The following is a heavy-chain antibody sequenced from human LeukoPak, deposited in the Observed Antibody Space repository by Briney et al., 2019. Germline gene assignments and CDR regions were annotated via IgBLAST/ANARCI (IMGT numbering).Heavy chain of an antibody. V-gene: IGHV3-21*01. J-gene: IGHJ4*02. D-gene: IGHD6-13*01. CDR3: ARDLAGYIADSPRDY. CDR1: GFTFSRLS. CDR2: ISSSGSHI. Sequence: GGSLRLSCTASGFTFSRLSMNWVRQATGKGLEWVSSISSSGSHIYYADSVKGRFTISRDNAANSLSLQMNSLRDEDTAVYYCARDLAGYIADSPRDYWGQGTLVTVSS.